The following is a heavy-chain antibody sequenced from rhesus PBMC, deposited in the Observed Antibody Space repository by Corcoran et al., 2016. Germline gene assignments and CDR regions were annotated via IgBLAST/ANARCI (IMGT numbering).Heavy chain of an antibody. Sequence: QVQLQESGPGLVKPSETLSLTCAVSGYSISRGYYWSWLRQPPGKGMEWIGFITYRGSTSYNPSLKRRVPISRDTSKNQFSLKLSSVTAADTAVYYCARGGLWLFDVWGPGVLVTVSS. J-gene: IGHJ5-1*01. CDR2: ITYRGST. CDR1: GYSISRGYY. CDR3: ARGGLWLFDV. V-gene: IGHV4-122*02. D-gene: IGHD4-17*01.